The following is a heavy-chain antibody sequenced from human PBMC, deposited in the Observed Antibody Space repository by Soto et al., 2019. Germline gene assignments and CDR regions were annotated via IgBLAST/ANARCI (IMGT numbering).Heavy chain of an antibody. J-gene: IGHJ4*02. V-gene: IGHV4-39*02. Sequence: SETLSLTCTVSGGSIDSLYHWGWIRQSPGKGLEWIGSIDDGGNVYYNPSLTGRATLFVDTSKNRFSLNLNSVNATDTAVYYRAVTHPIEVAGPDFWGQGTLVTVSS. D-gene: IGHD6-19*01. CDR1: GGSIDSLYH. CDR3: AVTHPIEVAGPDF. CDR2: IDDGGNV.